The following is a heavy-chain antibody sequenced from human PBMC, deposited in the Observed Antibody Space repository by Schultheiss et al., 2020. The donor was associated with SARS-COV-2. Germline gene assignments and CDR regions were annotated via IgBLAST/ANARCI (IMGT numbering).Heavy chain of an antibody. CDR3: ARGEATTPESYYYYGMDV. D-gene: IGHD2-15*01. CDR2: ISYDGSNK. Sequence: GESLKISCAASGFTFSSYGMHWVRQAPGKGLEWVAVISYDGSNKYYADSVKGRFTISRDNSKNTLYLQMNSLRAEDTAVYYCARGEATTPESYYYYGMDVWGQGTTVTVSS. CDR1: GFTFSSYG. J-gene: IGHJ6*02. V-gene: IGHV3-30*03.